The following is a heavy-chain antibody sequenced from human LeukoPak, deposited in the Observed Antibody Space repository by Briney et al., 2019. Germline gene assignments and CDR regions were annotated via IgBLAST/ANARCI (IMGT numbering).Heavy chain of an antibody. Sequence: ASVKVSCKASGYTFTGYYMHWVRQAPGQGLEWMGWINPNSGGTNYAQKFQGRVTMTRGTSISTAYMELSRLRSDDTAVYYCARISMIAGVWFDPWGQGTLVTVSS. J-gene: IGHJ5*02. CDR1: GYTFTGYY. V-gene: IGHV1-2*02. CDR3: ARISMIAGVWFDP. D-gene: IGHD3-22*01. CDR2: INPNSGGT.